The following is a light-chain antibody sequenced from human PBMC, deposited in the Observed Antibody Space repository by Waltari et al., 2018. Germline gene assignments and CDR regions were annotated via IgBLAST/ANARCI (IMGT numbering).Light chain of an antibody. Sequence: SELTQPPSVSVSPGQTASITCSGDKLGDQYVSWFQQRPGQSPTLVIYQDKERHSGIPERFSGSNSGTTSTLTISGTQALDEADYYCQAWDSGPAVFGTGTKVTVL. CDR2: QDK. CDR1: KLGDQY. CDR3: QAWDSGPAV. V-gene: IGLV3-1*01. J-gene: IGLJ1*01.